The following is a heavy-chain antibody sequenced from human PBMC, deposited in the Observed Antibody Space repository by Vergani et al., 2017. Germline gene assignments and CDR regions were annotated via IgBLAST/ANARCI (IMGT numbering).Heavy chain of an antibody. D-gene: IGHD2-15*01. CDR3: TRHWAVVAANNWFDP. CDR1: GGSVRTSIGYY. Sequence: QVQLQESGPGLVKPPGTLSLTCAVSGGSVRTSIGYYWTWIRQPAGKTLEWIGEIFSSGTTNYNPSFKNRVTMSVDTSKSQFSLKLSSVTAADTAVYYCTRHWAVVAANNWFDPWGQGTLVTVSS. J-gene: IGHJ5*02. CDR2: IFSSGTT. V-gene: IGHV4-61*10.